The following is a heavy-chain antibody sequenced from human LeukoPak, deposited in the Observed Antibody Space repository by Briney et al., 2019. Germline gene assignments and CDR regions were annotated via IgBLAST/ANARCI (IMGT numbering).Heavy chain of an antibody. CDR1: RSSMSGYY. CDR2: MFDTETT. D-gene: IGHD3-10*01. V-gene: IGHV4-59*12. CDR3: ARYALREAVGPGFGDETTYDAFDM. J-gene: IGHJ3*02. Sequence: SETLSLTCTVSRSSMSGYYWSWIRQPPGKGLEWIGYMFDTETTDYNPSLKSRLGISVDTSKNQFSLKLTSVTAADTAVYFCARYALREAVGPGFGDETTYDAFDMWGHGTMVTVSS.